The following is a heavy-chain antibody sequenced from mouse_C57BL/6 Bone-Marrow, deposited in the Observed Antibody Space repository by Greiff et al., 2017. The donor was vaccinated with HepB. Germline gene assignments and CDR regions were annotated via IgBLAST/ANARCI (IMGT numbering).Heavy chain of an antibody. J-gene: IGHJ1*03. CDR3: ARDYYGSSHWYFDV. Sequence: DVMLVESGGGLVQPGGSLKLSCAASGFTFSDYGMAWVRQAPRKGPEWVAFISNLAYSIYYADTVTGRFTISRENAKNTLYLEMSSLRSEDTAMYYCARDYYGSSHWYFDVWGTGTTVTVSS. CDR2: ISNLAYSI. V-gene: IGHV5-15*01. CDR1: GFTFSDYG. D-gene: IGHD1-1*01.